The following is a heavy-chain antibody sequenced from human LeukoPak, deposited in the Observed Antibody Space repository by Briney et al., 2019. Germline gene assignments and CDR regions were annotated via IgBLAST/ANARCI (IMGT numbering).Heavy chain of an antibody. CDR2: IIHTGRT. D-gene: IGHD2-8*01. Sequence: PSETLSLTCAVYGGSFSGYYWTWIRQPPGEGLEWIAEIIHTGRTNYNPSLSSRLTLSVDTSKNHFSLKLSSVTAADTAIYYCAGGIVKMVYATFDSWGQGTPVTVSS. V-gene: IGHV4-34*12. CDR1: GGSFSGYY. CDR3: AGGIVKMVYATFDS. J-gene: IGHJ4*02.